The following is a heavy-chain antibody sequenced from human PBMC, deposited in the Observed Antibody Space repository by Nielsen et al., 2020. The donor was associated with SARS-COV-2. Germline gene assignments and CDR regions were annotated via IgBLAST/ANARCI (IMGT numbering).Heavy chain of an antibody. Sequence: ASVKVSCKASGDTFPIDNIHWLRQAPGQGLEWIGIINLSAGSTDSAQKFKGRVTMTRDTSASTVYLALTSLKSEDTAVYYCATPITVDYFDYWGQGTLVTVCS. J-gene: IGHJ4*02. CDR3: ATPITVDYFDY. CDR1: GDTFPIDN. V-gene: IGHV1-46*01. CDR2: INLSAGST.